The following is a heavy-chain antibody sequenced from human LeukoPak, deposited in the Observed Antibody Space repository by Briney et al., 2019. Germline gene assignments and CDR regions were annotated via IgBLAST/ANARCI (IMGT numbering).Heavy chain of an antibody. Sequence: ASVKVSCKASGGTFSSYAISWVRQAPGQGLEWMGGIIPIFGTANYAQKFQGRVTITADESTSTAYMELSSLRSEDTAVHYCARSPRPQRWTMIVVVTTYFDYWGQGTLVTVSS. CDR3: ARSPRPQRWTMIVVVTTYFDY. J-gene: IGHJ4*02. CDR2: IIPIFGTA. D-gene: IGHD3-22*01. CDR1: GGTFSSYA. V-gene: IGHV1-69*13.